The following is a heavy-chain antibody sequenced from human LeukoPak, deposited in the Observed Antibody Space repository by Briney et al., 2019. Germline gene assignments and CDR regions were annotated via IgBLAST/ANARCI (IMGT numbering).Heavy chain of an antibody. CDR1: GYTFTSYD. Sequence: ASVKVSCKASGYTFTSYDINWVRQATGQGLEWMGWMNPNSGNTGYAQKFQGRVTMTRNTSISTAYMEPSSLRSEDTAVYYCARSLISIAAAGTWGQGTLVTVSS. CDR2: MNPNSGNT. J-gene: IGHJ5*02. V-gene: IGHV1-8*01. CDR3: ARSLISIAAAGT. D-gene: IGHD6-13*01.